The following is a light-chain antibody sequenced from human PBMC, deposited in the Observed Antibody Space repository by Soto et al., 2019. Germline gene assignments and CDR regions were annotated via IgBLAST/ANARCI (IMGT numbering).Light chain of an antibody. CDR3: QQYNSWPRAT. V-gene: IGKV3-15*01. CDR1: QSINNN. Sequence: ETMMTQSPGTLSLSPGARATLSCRTSQSINNNLAWYQQKTGQAPRLFMFRASSRANGIPARFSGSGSGTEFNLTISSLQSEDFAVYYCQQYNSWPRATFGGGTKVDIK. J-gene: IGKJ4*01. CDR2: RAS.